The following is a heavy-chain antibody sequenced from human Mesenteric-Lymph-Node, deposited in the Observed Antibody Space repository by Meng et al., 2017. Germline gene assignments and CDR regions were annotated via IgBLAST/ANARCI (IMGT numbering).Heavy chain of an antibody. V-gene: IGHV3-48*03. Sequence: GGSLRLSCAASGFTFSSYEMNWVRQAPGKGLEWVSYISSSGSTIYYADSVKGRFTISRDNAKNSLYLQMNSLRAEDTAVYYCARTSSTGGYLFDYWGQGTLVTVSS. J-gene: IGHJ4*02. CDR3: ARTSSTGGYLFDY. CDR2: ISSSGSTI. D-gene: IGHD3-22*01. CDR1: GFTFSSYE.